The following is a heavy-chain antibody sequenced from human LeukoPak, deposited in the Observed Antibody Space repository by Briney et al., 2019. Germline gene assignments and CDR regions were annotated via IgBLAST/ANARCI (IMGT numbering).Heavy chain of an antibody. CDR2: MSGSGGST. V-gene: IGHV3-23*01. Sequence: GGSLRLSCAASGFTFSSYWMNWARQAPGKGLEWVSAMSGSGGSTYYADSVKGRFTISRDNSKNTLYLQMNSLRAEDTAVYYCAKDLRRARGSSSWGDYFDYWGQGTLVTVSS. CDR3: AKDLRRARGSSSWGDYFDY. D-gene: IGHD6-6*01. J-gene: IGHJ4*02. CDR1: GFTFSSYW.